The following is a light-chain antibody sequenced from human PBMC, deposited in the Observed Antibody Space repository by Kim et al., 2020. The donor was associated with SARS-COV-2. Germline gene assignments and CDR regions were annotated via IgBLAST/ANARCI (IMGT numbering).Light chain of an antibody. J-gene: IGLJ1*01. CDR2: EVT. CDR1: NSDSGISKY. CDR3: SSYAGSNTYV. Sequence: GQSVTISCTGTNSDSGISKYVSWYQQHPGKAPKLIIYEVTKRPSGVPDRFSASKSGNVASLTVSGLQAEDEAEYYCSSYAGSNTYVFGTGTKVTVL. V-gene: IGLV2-8*01.